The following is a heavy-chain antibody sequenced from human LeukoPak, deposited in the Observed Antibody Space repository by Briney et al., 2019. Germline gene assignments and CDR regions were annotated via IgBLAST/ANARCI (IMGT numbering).Heavy chain of an antibody. Sequence: ASVKVSGKASGYTFTGYYMHWVRQAPGQGLEWMGRINPNSGGTNYAQKFQGRVTMTRGTSISTAYMELSRLRSDDTAVYYCARGRGDIVVVPAAVLIDYWGQGTLVTVSS. CDR3: ARGRGDIVVVPAAVLIDY. J-gene: IGHJ4*02. D-gene: IGHD2-2*01. CDR1: GYTFTGYY. CDR2: INPNSGGT. V-gene: IGHV1-2*06.